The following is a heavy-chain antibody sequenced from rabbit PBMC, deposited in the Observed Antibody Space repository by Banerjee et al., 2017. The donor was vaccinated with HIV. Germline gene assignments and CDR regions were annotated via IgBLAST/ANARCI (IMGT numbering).Heavy chain of an antibody. V-gene: IGHV1S45*01. Sequence: QQQLVESGGGLVQPEGSLTLTCKASGFDFSSNAMCWVRQAPGKGPEWIACIYAGSSGSIAYASWAKGRFTISKTSSTTVTLQMTSLTAADTATYFCARDRDLWGPGTLVTVS. J-gene: IGHJ4*01. CDR1: GFDFSSNA. CDR2: IYAGSSGSI. CDR3: ARDRDL.